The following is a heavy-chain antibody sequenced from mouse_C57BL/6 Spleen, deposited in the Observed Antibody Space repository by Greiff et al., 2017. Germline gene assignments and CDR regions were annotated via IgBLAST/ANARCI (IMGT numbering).Heavy chain of an antibody. CDR3: ARGGIYYDYDLDY. CDR2: ISSGSSTI. J-gene: IGHJ2*01. Sequence: EVQLVESGGGLVKPGGSLKLSCAASGFTFSDYGMHWVRQAPEKGLEWVAYISSGSSTIYYADTVKGRFTISRDNAKNTLFLQMTSLMSEDTAMYCCARGGIYYDYDLDYWGQGTTLTVAS. CDR1: GFTFSDYG. D-gene: IGHD2-4*01. V-gene: IGHV5-17*01.